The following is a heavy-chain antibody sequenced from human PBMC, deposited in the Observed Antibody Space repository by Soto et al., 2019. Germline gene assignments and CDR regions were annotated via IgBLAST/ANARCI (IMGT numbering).Heavy chain of an antibody. CDR1: GYTFTSYY. J-gene: IGHJ4*02. CDR2: INPSGGST. Sequence: ASVQVSCKASGYTFTSYYMHWVRQAPGQGLEWMGIINPSGGSTSYAQKFQGRVTMTRDTSTSTVYMELSSLRSEDTAVYYCARSGRGYYDSSGYYCFDDWGQGTLVTVSS. D-gene: IGHD3-22*01. V-gene: IGHV1-46*01. CDR3: ARSGRGYYDSSGYYCFDD.